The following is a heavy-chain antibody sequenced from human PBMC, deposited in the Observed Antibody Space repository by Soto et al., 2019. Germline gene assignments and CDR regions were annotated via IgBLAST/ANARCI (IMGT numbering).Heavy chain of an antibody. Sequence: QVQLVESGGGVVQPGRSLRLSCTASGFTFSDYAMHWVRQAPGKGLEWVAVVSFDGTNQYYPDSVKGRFTISRDNSKNTLYVQMNTLRAEDTAVYYCAREWGNGHSFGGCFFDYWGQGTLVTVSS. CDR3: AREWGNGHSFGGCFFDY. D-gene: IGHD3-10*01. CDR2: VSFDGTNQ. V-gene: IGHV3-30-3*01. CDR1: GFTFSDYA. J-gene: IGHJ4*02.